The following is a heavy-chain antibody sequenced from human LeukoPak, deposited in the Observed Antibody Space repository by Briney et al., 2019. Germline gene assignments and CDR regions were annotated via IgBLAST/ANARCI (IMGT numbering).Heavy chain of an antibody. CDR1: GFTFSSYV. Sequence: PGRSLRLSCAASGFTFSSYVMHWVRQAPGKGLEWVTMIWFDGNNKYYADSVKGRFTISRDNSKNTLYLQMNSLRAEDTAVYYCASARPTSSWTAFDIWGQGTMVTVSS. CDR2: IWFDGNNK. V-gene: IGHV3-33*01. J-gene: IGHJ3*02. CDR3: ASARPTSSWTAFDI. D-gene: IGHD6-13*01.